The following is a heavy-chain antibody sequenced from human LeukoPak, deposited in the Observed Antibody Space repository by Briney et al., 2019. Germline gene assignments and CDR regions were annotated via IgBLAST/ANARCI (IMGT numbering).Heavy chain of an antibody. CDR1: GGSFSGHY. D-gene: IGHD3-10*01. CDR3: ARGMVPRN. Sequence: SETLSLTCGVYGGSFSGHYWSWIRQTPGKGLEWIGEINHSGSTNYNPSLKSRVTISVDTSKNQFSLKLSSVTAADTAVYYCARGMVPRNWGQGTLVTVSS. V-gene: IGHV4-34*01. J-gene: IGHJ4*02. CDR2: INHSGST.